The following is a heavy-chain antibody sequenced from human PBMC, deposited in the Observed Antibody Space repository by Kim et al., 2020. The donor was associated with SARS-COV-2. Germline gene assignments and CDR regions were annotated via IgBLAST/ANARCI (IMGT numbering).Heavy chain of an antibody. Sequence: SQTLSLTCTVSGGSISSGGYYWSCIRQHPGKGLEWIGYIYYSGSTYYNPSLKSRVTISVDTSKNQFSLKLSSVTAADTAVYYCARAWSGYYYGMDVWGQGTTVTVSS. V-gene: IGHV4-31*03. CDR3: ARAWSGYYYGMDV. J-gene: IGHJ6*02. CDR2: IYYSGST. D-gene: IGHD3-3*01. CDR1: GGSISSGGYY.